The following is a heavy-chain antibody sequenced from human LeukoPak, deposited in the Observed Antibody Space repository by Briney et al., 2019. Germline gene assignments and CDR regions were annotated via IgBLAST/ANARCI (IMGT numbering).Heavy chain of an antibody. CDR2: IYHSGST. V-gene: IGHV4-30-2*01. D-gene: IGHD5-12*01. CDR1: GGPLNSGGYS. CDR3: ARGRLDGYDFDY. Sequence: SQSLSLTCAVSGGPLNSGGYSWTWIRQPPGKGLEWIGYIYHSGSTYYNPSLKSRVTISVDRSKNQFSLKLSSVTAADTAVYYCARGRLDGYDFDYWGQGTLVTVSS. J-gene: IGHJ4*02.